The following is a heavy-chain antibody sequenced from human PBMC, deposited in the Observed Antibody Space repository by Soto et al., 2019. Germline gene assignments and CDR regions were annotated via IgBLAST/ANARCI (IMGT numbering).Heavy chain of an antibody. J-gene: IGHJ6*02. V-gene: IGHV3-30*18. CDR3: VKDGSSGWPYFDDMDV. D-gene: IGHD6-19*01. CDR2: ISYDGSNK. CDR1: GFTFSSYG. Sequence: GGSLRLSCAASGFTFSSYGMHWVRQAPGKGLEWVAVISYDGSNKYYADSVKGRFTISRDNSKNTLYLQMSSLRAEDTALYYCVKDGSSGWPYFDDMDVWGQGTTVTVSS.